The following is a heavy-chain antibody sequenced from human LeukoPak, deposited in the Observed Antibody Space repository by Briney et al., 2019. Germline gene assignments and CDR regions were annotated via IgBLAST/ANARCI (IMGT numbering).Heavy chain of an antibody. CDR3: ARGAVRTYSY. CDR2: INHSGST. D-gene: IGHD1-26*01. J-gene: IGHJ4*02. V-gene: IGHV4-34*01. Sequence: SETLSLTCAVYGGSFSGYYWSWIRQPPGKGLEWIGEINHSGSTNYNPSLKSRVIISVDTSKNQFSLKLSSVTAADTAVYYCARGAVRTYSYWGQGTLVTVSS. CDR1: GGSFSGYY.